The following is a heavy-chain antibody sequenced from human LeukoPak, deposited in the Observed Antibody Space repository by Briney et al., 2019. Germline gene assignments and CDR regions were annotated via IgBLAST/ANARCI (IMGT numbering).Heavy chain of an antibody. D-gene: IGHD1-14*01. CDR3: ARVTWVGITVPGYFDY. CDR2: ISHSGST. V-gene: IGHV4-31*03. CDR1: GGSISSGGYF. J-gene: IGHJ4*02. Sequence: PSETLSLTCTVSGGSISSGGYFWSWVRQHPGKGLEWIGYISHSGSTYYNPSLKSRVTISLDTSKDRFSLRLSSVTAADTAVYYCARVTWVGITVPGYFDYWGQGTLVTVSS.